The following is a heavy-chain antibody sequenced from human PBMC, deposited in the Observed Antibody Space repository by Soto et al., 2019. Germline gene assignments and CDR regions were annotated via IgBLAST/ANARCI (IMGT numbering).Heavy chain of an antibody. CDR1: GGSISPNNYY. Sequence: PSETMSLTCTVSGGSISPNNYYWGWVRKPPGKGLDRLGNIDDSGTTYYNPSLKSRVTITVDTSMNQCSLKINAVTAAETAGYYCATFEVPASQHTDFNFGGRGSLDTVSS. D-gene: IGHD2-21*02. CDR3: ATFEVPASQHTDFNF. CDR2: IDDSGTT. V-gene: IGHV4-39*01. J-gene: IGHJ4*02.